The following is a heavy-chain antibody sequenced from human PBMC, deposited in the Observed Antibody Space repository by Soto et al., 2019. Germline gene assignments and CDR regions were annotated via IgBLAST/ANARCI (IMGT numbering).Heavy chain of an antibody. CDR1: GGSFSGYY. V-gene: IGHV4-34*01. CDR3: ARYCSSSSCPGGAFDY. J-gene: IGHJ4*02. CDR2: INYSGNT. Sequence: QVQLQQWGAGLLKPSEALSLTCAVYGGSFSGYYWSWIRQPPGKGVQWIGEINYSGNTKYNPSLTSRVTISVDRSKNQFSLKVNSMTAADTAVYYCARYCSSSSCPGGAFDYWGQGTLVTVSS. D-gene: IGHD2-2*01.